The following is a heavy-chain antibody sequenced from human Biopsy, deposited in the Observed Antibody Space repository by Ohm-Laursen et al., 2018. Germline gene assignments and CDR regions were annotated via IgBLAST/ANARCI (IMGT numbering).Heavy chain of an antibody. Sequence: SDTLSLTCAVFGKPFSDSHWSWIRQPPGKGLEGIGQINQAGTTNYNPSLKSRVSISADASKYEFSLRLTSVTAADTAVYLCGNEVHGRDYWGLGAQVTVSS. V-gene: IGHV4-34*01. CDR2: INQAGTT. CDR3: GNEVHGRDY. J-gene: IGHJ4*02. D-gene: IGHD2-15*01. CDR1: GKPFSDSH.